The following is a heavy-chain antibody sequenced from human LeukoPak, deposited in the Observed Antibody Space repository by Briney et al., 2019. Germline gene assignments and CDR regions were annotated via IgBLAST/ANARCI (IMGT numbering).Heavy chain of an antibody. CDR2: IYPGDSDI. J-gene: IGHJ4*02. Sequence: GESLKISCKGSGYSITSYWIGWVRQMPGKGLEWMGIIYPGDSDIRYSPSFQGQVTISADKSISTAYLQWSSLEASDTAMYYCARHLDDSSGYYYRTMYYFDYWGQGTLVTVSS. CDR1: GYSITSYW. V-gene: IGHV5-51*01. D-gene: IGHD3-22*01. CDR3: ARHLDDSSGYYYRTMYYFDY.